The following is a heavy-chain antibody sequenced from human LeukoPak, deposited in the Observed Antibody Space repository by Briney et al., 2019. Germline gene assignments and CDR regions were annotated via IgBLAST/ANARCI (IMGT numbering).Heavy chain of an antibody. V-gene: IGHV5-51*01. Sequence: GESLQISCEGSGYSFTSYWIGWVRQMPGKGLEWMGIIYPGDSDTRYSPSFQGQVTISADKSISTAYLQWSSLKASDTVMYYCASYYYDSSGYSESYFDYWGQGTLVTVSS. CDR1: GYSFTSYW. CDR2: IYPGDSDT. CDR3: ASYYYDSSGYSESYFDY. D-gene: IGHD3-22*01. J-gene: IGHJ4*02.